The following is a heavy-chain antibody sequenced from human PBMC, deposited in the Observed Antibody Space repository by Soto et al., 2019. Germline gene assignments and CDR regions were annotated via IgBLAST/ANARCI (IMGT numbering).Heavy chain of an antibody. CDR1: GYSFTSYW. CDR3: ARGANNWFDP. V-gene: IGHV5-51*01. Sequence: GESLKISCKGSGYSFTSYWVAWVRQMPGKGLEWMGIIYPGDFDIRYSPSFQGQVSISADKSINTAYLQWSSLKASDTAMYYCARGANNWFDPWGQGTLVTVSS. D-gene: IGHD3-16*01. CDR2: IYPGDFDI. J-gene: IGHJ5*02.